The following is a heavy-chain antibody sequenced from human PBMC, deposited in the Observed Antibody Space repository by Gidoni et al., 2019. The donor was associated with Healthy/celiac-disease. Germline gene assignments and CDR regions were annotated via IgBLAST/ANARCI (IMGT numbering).Heavy chain of an antibody. CDR1: GFTFRRYA. V-gene: IGHV3-23*04. J-gene: IGHJ6*02. CDR2: ISGSGGST. CDR3: AKDFPVVDFDYYYGMDV. Sequence: EVQLVESGGGLVQPGWSLRLSCAASGFTFRRYAMSWVRQAPGKGLEVVSAISGSGGSTYYADSVKGRFTISRDNSKNTLYLQMNSLRAEDTAVYYCAKDFPVVDFDYYYGMDVWGQGTTVTVSS. D-gene: IGHD2-2*03.